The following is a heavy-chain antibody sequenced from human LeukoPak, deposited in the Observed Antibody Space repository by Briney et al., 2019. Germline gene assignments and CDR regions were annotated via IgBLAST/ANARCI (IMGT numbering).Heavy chain of an antibody. V-gene: IGHV4-39*01. D-gene: IGHD1-26*01. J-gene: IGHJ4*02. CDR1: GGSISNSPYY. CDR3: ARNDRGRPADY. CDR2: MHYSGTT. Sequence: PETLSLTCNVSGGSISNSPYYWGWIRQPPGKGLEWIGSMHYSGTTYHNPSLRSRVTISVDTSKNQFSLRLISVTAADTAVYYCARNDRGRPADYWGQGTLVTVSS.